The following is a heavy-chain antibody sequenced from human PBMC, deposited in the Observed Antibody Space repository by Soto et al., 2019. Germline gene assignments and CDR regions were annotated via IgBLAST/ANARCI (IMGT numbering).Heavy chain of an antibody. J-gene: IGHJ6*02. CDR1: GGSISSYY. CDR3: ARGGYEESYYYYYGMDV. V-gene: IGHV4-59*08. D-gene: IGHD5-12*01. Sequence: SETLSLTCTVSGGSISSYYWSWIRQPPGKGLEWIGYIYYSGSTNYNPSLKSRVTISVDTSKNQFSLKLSSVTAADTAVYYCARGGYEESYYYYYGMDVWGQGTTVTVSS. CDR2: IYYSGST.